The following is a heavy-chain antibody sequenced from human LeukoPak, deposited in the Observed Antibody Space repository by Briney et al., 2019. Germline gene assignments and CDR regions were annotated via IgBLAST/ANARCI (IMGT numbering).Heavy chain of an antibody. D-gene: IGHD4-17*01. CDR2: ISGSGGST. V-gene: IGHV3-23*01. CDR3: AKETYGDYLAGYFQH. CDR1: GFTFSSYA. J-gene: IGHJ1*01. Sequence: GGSLRLSCAASGFTFSSYAMSWVLQAPGKGLEWVSAISGSGGSTYYADSVKGRFTISRDNSKNTLYLQMNSLRAEDTAVYYCAKETYGDYLAGYFQHWGQGTLVTVSS.